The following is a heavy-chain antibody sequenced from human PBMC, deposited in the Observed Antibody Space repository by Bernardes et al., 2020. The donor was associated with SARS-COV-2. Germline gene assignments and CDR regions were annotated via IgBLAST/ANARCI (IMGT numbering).Heavy chain of an antibody. CDR1: GFTFSDYY. CDR2: ISSSSSYT. CDR3: ARTNIVVVPAAMFSWFDP. D-gene: IGHD2-2*01. V-gene: IGHV3-11*03. Sequence: GGSLRLSCAASGFTFSDYYMSWIRQAPGKGLEWVSYISSSSSYTNYADSVKGRFTISRDNAKNSLYLQMNSLRAEDTAVYYCARTNIVVVPAAMFSWFDPWGQGTLVTVSS. J-gene: IGHJ5*02.